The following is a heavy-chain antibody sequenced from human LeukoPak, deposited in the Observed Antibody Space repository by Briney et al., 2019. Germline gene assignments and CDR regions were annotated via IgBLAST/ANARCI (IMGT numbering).Heavy chain of an antibody. Sequence: SETPSLTCAVYGGSFSGYYWSWIRQPPGKGLEWIGDINHSGSTNYNPSLKSRVTISVDTSKNQFSLKLSSLTAADTAVYYCAGLQTYYYDSSGHDFDYWGQGTLVTVSS. D-gene: IGHD3-22*01. CDR3: AGLQTYYYDSSGHDFDY. V-gene: IGHV4-34*01. J-gene: IGHJ4*02. CDR2: INHSGST. CDR1: GGSFSGYY.